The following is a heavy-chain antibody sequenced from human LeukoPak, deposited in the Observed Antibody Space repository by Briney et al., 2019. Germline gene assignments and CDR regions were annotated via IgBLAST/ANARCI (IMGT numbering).Heavy chain of an antibody. CDR1: GGSISSGGYY. D-gene: IGHD6-19*01. Sequence: SQTLSLTCTVSGGSISSGGYYWSWIRQHPGKGLEWIGYIYYSGSPYYNPSLKSRVTISVDTSKNQFSLKLGSVTAADTAVYYCARVSSGWYSSDYWGQGTLVTVSS. J-gene: IGHJ4*02. CDR3: ARVSSGWYSSDY. V-gene: IGHV4-31*03. CDR2: IYYSGSP.